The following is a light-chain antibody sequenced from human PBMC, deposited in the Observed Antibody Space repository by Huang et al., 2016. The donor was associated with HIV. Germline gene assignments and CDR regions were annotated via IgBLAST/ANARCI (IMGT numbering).Light chain of an antibody. CDR1: QSDDRH. CDR3: QHRTNWPPLVT. Sequence: EVVLTQSPATLSLSPGERATLSCRAGQSDDRHIAWYHHKPGQAPRLLIYDVSSRAAGTPARFSGSGSGTDVTLTIDSLEPEDFAVYYCQHRTNWPPLVTFGGGTRVEV. V-gene: IGKV3-11*01. CDR2: DVS. J-gene: IGKJ4*01.